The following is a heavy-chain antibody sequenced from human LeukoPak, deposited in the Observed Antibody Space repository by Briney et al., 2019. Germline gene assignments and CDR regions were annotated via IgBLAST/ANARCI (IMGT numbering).Heavy chain of an antibody. V-gene: IGHV3-30-3*01. Sequence: GSSLRLSCAASGFIFSSYAMHWVRQAPGKGLEWLALISYDGSNKYYADSVKGRFTISRDNSKNTLYLQMNSLRAEDTAVYYCAREHYYDSSGFYRDFDCWGQGTLVTVSS. CDR1: GFIFSSYA. J-gene: IGHJ4*02. D-gene: IGHD3-22*01. CDR3: AREHYYDSSGFYRDFDC. CDR2: ISYDGSNK.